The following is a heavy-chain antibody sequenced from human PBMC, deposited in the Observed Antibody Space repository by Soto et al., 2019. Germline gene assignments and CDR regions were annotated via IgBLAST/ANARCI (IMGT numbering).Heavy chain of an antibody. J-gene: IGHJ4*02. V-gene: IGHV3-48*02. D-gene: IGHD2-15*01. CDR1: GFTFSSYS. CDR2: INSGSSTI. Sequence: VLLVESGGGLVQPGGSLRLSCAASGFTFSSYSMNWVRQAPGKGLEWVSYINSGSSTIYYADSVKGRFTISRDNAKNSLYLQMNSLRDEDTAVYYCARDAPRCSGGSCFDFWGQGTLVTVSS. CDR3: ARDAPRCSGGSCFDF.